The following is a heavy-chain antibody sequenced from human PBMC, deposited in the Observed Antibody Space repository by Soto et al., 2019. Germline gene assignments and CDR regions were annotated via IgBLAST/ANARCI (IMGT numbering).Heavy chain of an antibody. CDR1: GGSISSVGYY. CDR3: ARETVGTIDR. J-gene: IGHJ5*02. Sequence: QVQLQESGPGLVKPSQTLSLTCTVSGGSISSVGYYWSWIRQHPGKSLEWIGYIYNSGSTHYNPSLKSRITMSVDTSKNQCSLKLSSETGADTAVYFCARETVGTIDRWGQGTLVTVSS. D-gene: IGHD5-12*01. CDR2: IYNSGST. V-gene: IGHV4-31*03.